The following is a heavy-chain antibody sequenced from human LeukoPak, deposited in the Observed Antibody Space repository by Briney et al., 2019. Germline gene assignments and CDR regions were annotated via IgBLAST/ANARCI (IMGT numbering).Heavy chain of an antibody. CDR2: IYHSGST. CDR3: ARETYYYDSSGYYSDYFDY. J-gene: IGHJ4*02. CDR1: GGSISSYY. Sequence: PSETLSLTCTVSGGSISSYYWSWIRQPPGKGLEWVGYIYHSGSTNYNRSLKSRVTMSVDTSKNQFSLRLSSVTAADTAVYYCARETYYYDSSGYYSDYFDYWGQGTLVTVSS. V-gene: IGHV4-59*01. D-gene: IGHD3-22*01.